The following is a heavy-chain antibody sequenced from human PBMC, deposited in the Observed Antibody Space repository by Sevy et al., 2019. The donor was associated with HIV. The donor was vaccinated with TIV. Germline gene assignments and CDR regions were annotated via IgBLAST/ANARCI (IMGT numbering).Heavy chain of an antibody. V-gene: IGHV4-30-4*01. CDR2: IYYSGST. J-gene: IGHJ4*02. CDR3: ARTKYCSGGSCYFYFDH. Sequence: SETLSLTCTVSGGSISSSDYHWSWIRQPPGKGLDWIGHIYYSGSTYYNPSLKGRVTMSVDTSKNQFSLRLSSVTATDTAVYYCARTKYCSGGSCYFYFDHWGQGTLVTVSS. CDR1: GGSISSSDYH. D-gene: IGHD2-15*01.